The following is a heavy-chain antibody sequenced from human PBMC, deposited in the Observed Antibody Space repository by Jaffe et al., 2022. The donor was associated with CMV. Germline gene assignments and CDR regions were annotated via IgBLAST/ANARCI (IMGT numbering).Heavy chain of an antibody. Sequence: QVQLQESGPGLVKPSETLSLTCTVSGGSISSYYWSWIRQPPGKGLEWIGYIYYSGSTNYNPSLKSRVTISVDTSKNQFSLKLSSVTAADTAVYYCARGYGGKGGWFDPWGQGTLVTVSS. V-gene: IGHV4-59*01. CDR2: IYYSGST. J-gene: IGHJ5*02. CDR1: GGSISSYY. D-gene: IGHD2-15*01. CDR3: ARGYGGKGGWFDP.